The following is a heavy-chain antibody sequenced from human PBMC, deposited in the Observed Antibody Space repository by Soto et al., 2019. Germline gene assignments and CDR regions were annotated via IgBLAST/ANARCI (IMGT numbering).Heavy chain of an antibody. CDR2: MNPTSGNT. Sequence: QVQLVQSGTEVKKPGASVKVSCKASGYTFTNYDINWVRQATGQGLEWMGWMNPTSGNTGYVQKFQGRVTMTRNTSNTTPYMELSSLRSDDTAVYYCARTRLGGGDCYSAYYFDYWGQGALVTVSS. V-gene: IGHV1-8*01. D-gene: IGHD2-21*02. CDR1: GYTFTNYD. CDR3: ARTRLGGGDCYSAYYFDY. J-gene: IGHJ4*02.